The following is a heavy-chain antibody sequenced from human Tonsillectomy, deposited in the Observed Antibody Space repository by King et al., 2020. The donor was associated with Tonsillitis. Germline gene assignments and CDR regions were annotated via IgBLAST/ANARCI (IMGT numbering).Heavy chain of an antibody. CDR2: ISNSGGKT. CDR1: GFTFGSYA. V-gene: IGHV3-23*04. Sequence: VQLVESGGGLVQPGGSLRLSCAASGFTFGSYAMHWVRQAPGKGLEWVSSISNSGGKTYYADSVKGRFTVSRDNSKNTLYLRMNSLRVEDTALYYCAKFPVIAIIGVVARVFDFWGQGAPVTVSS. CDR3: AKFPVIAIIGVVARVFDF. D-gene: IGHD3-3*01. J-gene: IGHJ4*02.